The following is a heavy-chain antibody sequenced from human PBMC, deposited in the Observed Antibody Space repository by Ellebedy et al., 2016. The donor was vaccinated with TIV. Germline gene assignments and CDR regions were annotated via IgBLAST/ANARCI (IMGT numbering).Heavy chain of an antibody. D-gene: IGHD1-1*01. Sequence: GESLKISCAASGFTFSLNWMYWVRQAPGKGLEWVANIKEDGSEEYYVDSVKGRFTISTDDSRTTLFLQMNSLRADDTAVYYCAQDAQGYAFAWGQGTLVTVSS. CDR1: GFTFSLNW. CDR2: IKEDGSEE. CDR3: AQDAQGYAFA. V-gene: IGHV3-7*03. J-gene: IGHJ4*02.